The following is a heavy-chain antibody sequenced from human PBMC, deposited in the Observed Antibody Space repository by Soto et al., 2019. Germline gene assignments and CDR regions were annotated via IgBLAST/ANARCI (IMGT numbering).Heavy chain of an antibody. Sequence: PGGSLRLSCAACGFTFSNAWLSWVRQAPGKGLEWVGRIKSKTDGGTTDYTAPVKGRFTISRDDSKNTLYLQMNSLKIEDTAVYYCTTGSTSTKNYWGQGTLVTVSS. CDR2: IKSKTDGGTT. D-gene: IGHD6-6*01. CDR3: TTGSTSTKNY. J-gene: IGHJ4*02. CDR1: GFTFSNAW. V-gene: IGHV3-15*01.